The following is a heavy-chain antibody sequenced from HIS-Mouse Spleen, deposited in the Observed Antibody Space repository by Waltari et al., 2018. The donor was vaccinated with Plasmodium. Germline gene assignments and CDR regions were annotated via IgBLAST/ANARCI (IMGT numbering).Heavy chain of an antibody. V-gene: IGHV3-13*01. J-gene: IGHJ4*02. Sequence: EVQLVESGGGLVQPGGSLRLSCAASGFTFSSYDMHWVRQATGKGREWVSAMGTAVDTYYPGSVKGRFTISRENAKNSLYLQMNSLRAGDTAVYYCARGPTYSSSYYFDYWGQGTLVTVSS. CDR2: MGTAVDT. CDR1: GFTFSSYD. D-gene: IGHD6-6*01. CDR3: ARGPTYSSSYYFDY.